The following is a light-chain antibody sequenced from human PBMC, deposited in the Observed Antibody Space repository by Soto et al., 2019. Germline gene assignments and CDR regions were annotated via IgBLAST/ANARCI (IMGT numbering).Light chain of an antibody. V-gene: IGKV1-5*03. CDR2: KAS. CDR3: QQYNSYSPAFT. CDR1: QSISSW. J-gene: IGKJ4*01. Sequence: DIQMTQSPSTLSASVGDRVTITCRASQSISSWLAWYQQKPGKAPKLLIYKASSLESGVPSRFSGSGSGTEFTLTISSLQPDDFATYYCQQYNSYSPAFTFGGGTKVEIK.